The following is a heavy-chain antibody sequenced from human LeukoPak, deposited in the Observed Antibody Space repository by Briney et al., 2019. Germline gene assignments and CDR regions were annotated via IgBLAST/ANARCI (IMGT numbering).Heavy chain of an antibody. CDR1: GGSISSSSYY. J-gene: IGHJ4*02. V-gene: IGHV4-39*01. Sequence: PSETLSLTCTVSGGSISSSSYYWGWIRQPPGKGLEWIGSIYYSGSTYYNPSLKSRVTISVDTSKNQFSLKLSPVTAADTAVYYCARAGRHIDYWGQGTLVTVSS. D-gene: IGHD6-19*01. CDR2: IYYSGST. CDR3: ARAGRHIDY.